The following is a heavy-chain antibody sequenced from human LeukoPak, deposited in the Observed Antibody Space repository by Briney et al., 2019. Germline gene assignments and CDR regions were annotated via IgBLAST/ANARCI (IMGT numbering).Heavy chain of an antibody. D-gene: IGHD3-3*01. Sequence: GGSLRLSCAASGFTFSSYGMHWVRQAPGKGLEWVAVIWYDGSNKYYADSVKGRFTISRDNSKNTLYLQMNSLRAEDTAVYYCARDAYRYYDFWSGYFGHWGQGTLVTVSS. J-gene: IGHJ4*02. CDR1: GFTFSSYG. CDR2: IWYDGSNK. V-gene: IGHV3-33*01. CDR3: ARDAYRYYDFWSGYFGH.